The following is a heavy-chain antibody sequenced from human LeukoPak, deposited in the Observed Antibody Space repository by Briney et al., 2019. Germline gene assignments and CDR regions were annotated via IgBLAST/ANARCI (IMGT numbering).Heavy chain of an antibody. CDR1: GFTFSNYW. D-gene: IGHD1-14*01. J-gene: IGHJ4*02. CDR2: INSDGSST. Sequence: GGSLRLSCAASGFTFSNYWMHWVRQAPGKGPVWVSRINSDGSSTTYADSVKGRFTISRDNAKNTLYLQMNSLRAEDTAVYFCARRYRSSSDYWGQGTLVAVSS. V-gene: IGHV3-74*01. CDR3: ARRYRSSSDY.